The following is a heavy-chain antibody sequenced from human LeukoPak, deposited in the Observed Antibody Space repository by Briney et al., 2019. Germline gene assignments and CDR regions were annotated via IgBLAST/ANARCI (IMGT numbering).Heavy chain of an antibody. CDR2: NYHSGST. J-gene: IGHJ6*03. CDR3: AREGLRYCTSTSCYNQGLMDV. CDR1: GGSIGSHY. D-gene: IGHD2-2*02. V-gene: IGHV4-59*11. Sequence: SETLSLTCTVSGGSIGSHYWSWIRQPPGKGLEWIASNYHSGSTNYNPPPKSRVTISVDTPKNQVSLKLSSVTGAETAVYYCAREGLRYCTSTSCYNQGLMDVWGKGTTVTVSS.